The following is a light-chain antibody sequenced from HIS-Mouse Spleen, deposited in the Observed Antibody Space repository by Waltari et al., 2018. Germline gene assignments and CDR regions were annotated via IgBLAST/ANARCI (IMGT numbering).Light chain of an antibody. CDR2: QDS. CDR3: QAWDSSTAWV. Sequence: SNELTQPPSVSVSPGQTASITCSGDKLGDKYACWYQQQPGQSPVLVIYQDSKRPSGIPERFSGSNSGNTATLTISGTQAMDEADYYCQAWDSSTAWVFGGGTKLTVL. CDR1: KLGDKY. J-gene: IGLJ3*02. V-gene: IGLV3-1*01.